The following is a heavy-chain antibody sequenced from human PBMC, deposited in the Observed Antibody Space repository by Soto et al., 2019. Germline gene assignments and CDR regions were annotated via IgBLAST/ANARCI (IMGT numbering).Heavy chain of an antibody. Sequence: SETLSLTCTLSGGSISSGGYYWSWSRQHPGKGLEWIGYIYYSGSTYYNPSVQGQVTMSVDKSISTAYLQWSSLRASDTAIYFCARGNIANWFGPWAQGTPLTASS. D-gene: IGHD3-16*02. CDR2: IYYSGST. CDR3: ARGNIANWFGP. V-gene: IGHV4-31*01. CDR1: GGSISSGGYY. J-gene: IGHJ5*02.